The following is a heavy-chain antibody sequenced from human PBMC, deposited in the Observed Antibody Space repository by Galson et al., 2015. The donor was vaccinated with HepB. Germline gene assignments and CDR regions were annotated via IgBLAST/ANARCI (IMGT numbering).Heavy chain of an antibody. D-gene: IGHD6-6*01. CDR1: GFTFSSYA. J-gene: IGHJ5*02. CDR2: ISYDGSNK. CDR3: AREGVSGWFDP. Sequence: SLRLSCAASGFTFSSYAMHWVRQAPGKGLEWVAVISYDGSNKYYADSVKGRFTITRDNSKNTLYLQMNSLRAEDTAVYYCAREGVSGWFDPWGQGTLVTVSS. V-gene: IGHV3-30-3*01.